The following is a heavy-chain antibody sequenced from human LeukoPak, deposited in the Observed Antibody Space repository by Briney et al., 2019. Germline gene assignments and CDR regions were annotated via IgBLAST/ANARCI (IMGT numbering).Heavy chain of an antibody. D-gene: IGHD1-26*01. J-gene: IGHJ4*02. CDR3: AKKRMGTTGTAGTRPPPLDY. CDR2: INPSGGST. CDR1: GYTFTSYY. V-gene: IGHV1-46*01. Sequence: ASVKVSCKASGYTFTSYYMHWVRQAPGQGLEWMGIINPSGGSTSYAQKFQGRVTMTRDTSPSTVYMELSRLRYADTALYYSAKKRMGTTGTAGTRPPPLDYWGQGTLVTVSS.